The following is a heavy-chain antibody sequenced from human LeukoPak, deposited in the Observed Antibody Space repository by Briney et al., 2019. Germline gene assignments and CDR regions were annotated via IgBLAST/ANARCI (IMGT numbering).Heavy chain of an antibody. CDR2: IKQYGSEK. CDR1: GFTFSSYW. D-gene: IGHD6-13*01. Sequence: SGGSLRLSCAASGFTFSSYWMSWVRQAPGKGLEWVANIKQYGSEKYYVDSVKGRFTISRDNAKNSLYLQMNSLRAEDTAVYYCARFSSSWYLDYWGQGTLVSVFS. CDR3: ARFSSSWYLDY. J-gene: IGHJ4*02. V-gene: IGHV3-7*04.